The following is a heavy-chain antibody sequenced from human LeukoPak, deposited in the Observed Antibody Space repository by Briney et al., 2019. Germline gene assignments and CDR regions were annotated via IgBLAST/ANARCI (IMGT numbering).Heavy chain of an antibody. D-gene: IGHD3-22*01. J-gene: IGHJ6*03. V-gene: IGHV4-59*01. CDR1: GGSISSYY. Sequence: SETLSLTCTVSGGSISSYYWSWIRQPPGKGLEWIGYIYYSGGTNYNPSLKSRVTISVDTSKNQFSLKLSSVTAADTAVYYCARVRSSSGYFNYYYYYMDVWGKGTTVTVSS. CDR3: ARVRSSSGYFNYYYYYMDV. CDR2: IYYSGGT.